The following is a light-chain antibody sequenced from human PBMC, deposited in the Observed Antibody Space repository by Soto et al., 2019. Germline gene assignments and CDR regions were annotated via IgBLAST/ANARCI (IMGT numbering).Light chain of an antibody. J-gene: IGLJ2*01. CDR1: SGHSNYA. CDR3: QTWVTGIHI. CDR2: LNSDGSH. V-gene: IGLV4-69*01. Sequence: QLVLTQSPSASASLGASVKLTCTLSSGHSNYAIAWHQQQPEKGPRFLMKLNSDGSHSKGDGIPDRFSGSSSGAERYLTISTLHSEDEADYYCQTWVTGIHIFGGGTKVTVL.